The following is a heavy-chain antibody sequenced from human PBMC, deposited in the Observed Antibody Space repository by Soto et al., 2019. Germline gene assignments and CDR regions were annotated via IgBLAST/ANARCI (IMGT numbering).Heavy chain of an antibody. V-gene: IGHV3-30*03. CDR2: ISYDGSNK. Sequence: QVQLVESGGGVVQPGRSLRLSCAASGFTFSSYGMHWVRQAPGKGLEWVAVISYDGSNKYYADSVKGRFTISRDNSKNTLYLQMNSLRAEDTAVYYCVGPRVGSSSSQRVRNYYYYGMDVWGQGTTVTVSS. CDR3: VGPRVGSSSSQRVRNYYYYGMDV. D-gene: IGHD6-13*01. CDR1: GFTFSSYG. J-gene: IGHJ6*02.